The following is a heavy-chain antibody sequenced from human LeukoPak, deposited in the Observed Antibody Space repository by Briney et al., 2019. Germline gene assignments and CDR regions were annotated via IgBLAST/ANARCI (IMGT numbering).Heavy chain of an antibody. CDR2: INPNSGGT. CDR3: ARDRALLRCYFDY. Sequence: ASVKVSCKASGYTFTGYYMHWVRQAPGQGLEWMGRINPNSGGTNFAQKFQGRVTITRDTSASTAYMELSSLRSEDTAVYYCARDRALLRCYFDYWGQGTLVTVSS. D-gene: IGHD3-3*01. V-gene: IGHV1-2*06. J-gene: IGHJ4*02. CDR1: GYTFTGYY.